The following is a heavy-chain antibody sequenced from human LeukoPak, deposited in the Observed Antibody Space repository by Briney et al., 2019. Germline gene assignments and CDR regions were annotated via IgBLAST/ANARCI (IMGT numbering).Heavy chain of an antibody. CDR1: GITFSSYA. D-gene: IGHD1-26*01. J-gene: IGHJ5*02. Sequence: GGSLRLSCAASGITFSSYAMSWVRQSPGKGLEWVSAISGGGGSTHYADSVKGRFAISRDNSKNTVYLQMNGLKVEDTAVYYWSPPKGNSGLVCWWVGPLGQGTLVTVSS. V-gene: IGHV3-23*01. CDR2: ISGGGGST. CDR3: SPPKGNSGLVCWWVGP.